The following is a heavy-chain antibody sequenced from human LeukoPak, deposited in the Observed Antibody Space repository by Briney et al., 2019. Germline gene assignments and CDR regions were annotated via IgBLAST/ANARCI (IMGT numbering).Heavy chain of an antibody. CDR3: ARNDFGSGWLGDY. D-gene: IGHD6-19*01. CDR2: IGGSGGGT. CDR1: GFTFSTYA. J-gene: IGHJ4*02. Sequence: GGSLRLSCAASGFTFSTYAMSWVRQAPGKGPEWVSTIGGSGGGTYYAESVKGRFIISRDTSKNTLFLQMNSLRAEDTALYYCARNDFGSGWLGDYWGQGTLVTVFS. V-gene: IGHV3-23*01.